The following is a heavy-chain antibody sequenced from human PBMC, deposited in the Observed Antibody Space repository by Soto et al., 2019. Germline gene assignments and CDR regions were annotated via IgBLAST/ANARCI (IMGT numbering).Heavy chain of an antibody. J-gene: IGHJ4*02. V-gene: IGHV3-23*01. CDR3: AKVSGQNIAMTQGFDY. CDR2: ISGSGFRT. Sequence: GGSLRLSCAASGFTFSSYAMTWVRQAPGKGLEWVSTISGSGFRTYFGESVKGRFTISRDNSWGMLYLQMNSLRGEDAALYYWAKVSGQNIAMTQGFDYWGQGTLVTVSS. CDR1: GFTFSSYA. D-gene: IGHD5-18*01.